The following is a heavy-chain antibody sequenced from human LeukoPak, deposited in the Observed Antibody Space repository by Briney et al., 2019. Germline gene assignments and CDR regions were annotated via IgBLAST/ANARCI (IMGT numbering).Heavy chain of an antibody. Sequence: ASVKVSCKASGYTFTSYGISWVRQAPGEGLEWMGWISAYNGNTNYAQKLQGRVTMTTDTSTSTAYMGLRSLRSDDTAVYYRAREYYGHNDYWGQGTLVTVSS. CDR1: GYTFTSYG. CDR2: ISAYNGNT. D-gene: IGHD3-10*01. CDR3: AREYYGHNDY. J-gene: IGHJ4*02. V-gene: IGHV1-18*01.